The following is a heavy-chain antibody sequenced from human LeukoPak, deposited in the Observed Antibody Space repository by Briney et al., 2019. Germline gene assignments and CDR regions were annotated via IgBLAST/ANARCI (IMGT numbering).Heavy chain of an antibody. D-gene: IGHD2-15*01. Sequence: PSETLSLTCAVYGGYGGSINGYYWSWIRQPPGKGLEWIGYIYNSGSTKYNPSLKNRVTISEDTSKNQFSLRLSSVTAADTAMYYCARPHRGPFAFDIWGQGTMVTVSS. CDR3: ARPHRGPFAFDI. CDR2: IYNSGST. J-gene: IGHJ3*02. CDR1: GGYGGSINGYY. V-gene: IGHV4-59*01.